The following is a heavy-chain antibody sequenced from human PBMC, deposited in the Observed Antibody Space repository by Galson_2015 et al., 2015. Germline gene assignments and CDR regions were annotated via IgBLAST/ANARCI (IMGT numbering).Heavy chain of an antibody. V-gene: IGHV1-18*01. J-gene: IGHJ5*02. CDR1: GYTFTRYG. CDR2: MSAYNGNQ. CDR3: ARDRVGPYCSSTSCYAGFDP. Sequence: SVKVSCKASGYTFTRYGISWVRQAPGQGLEWMGWMSAYNGNQNYAQKLQGRVTMTTDTYKSTAYMELRSLRPDDTAVYYCARDRVGPYCSSTSCYAGFDPWGQGTLVTVSS. D-gene: IGHD2-2*01.